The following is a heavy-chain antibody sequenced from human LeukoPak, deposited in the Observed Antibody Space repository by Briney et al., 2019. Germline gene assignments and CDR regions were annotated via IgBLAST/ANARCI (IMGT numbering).Heavy chain of an antibody. CDR1: GFTFSRYG. Sequence: PGGSLRLCCAASGFTFSRYGMHWIRQAPGKGLEWVAFIRNDGSNKYHADSVKGRFTISRDNSKNTLYLQMNSLRTEYSAVYYCANEWLHISGSYKANNWGQGTLVTVSS. CDR2: IRNDGSNK. CDR3: ANEWLHISGSYKANN. J-gene: IGHJ4*02. V-gene: IGHV3-30*02. D-gene: IGHD3-10*01.